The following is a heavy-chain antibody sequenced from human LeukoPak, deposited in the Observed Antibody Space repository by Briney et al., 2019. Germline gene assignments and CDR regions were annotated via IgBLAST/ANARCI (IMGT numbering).Heavy chain of an antibody. Sequence: ASVKVSCKASGYTFTNYYMHWVRQAPGQGLEWMGIINPSGGGTSYAQKFQGRVTMTRDTSTRTFYMELRSLRSDDTAVYYCARDLSPIQLWLREGYYWGQGTLVTVSS. CDR3: ARDLSPIQLWLREGYY. J-gene: IGHJ4*02. CDR2: INPSGGGT. D-gene: IGHD5-18*01. CDR1: GYTFTNYY. V-gene: IGHV1-46*01.